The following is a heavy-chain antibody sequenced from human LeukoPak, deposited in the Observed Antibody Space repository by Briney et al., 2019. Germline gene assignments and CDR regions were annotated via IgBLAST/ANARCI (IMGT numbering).Heavy chain of an antibody. J-gene: IGHJ4*02. V-gene: IGHV4-39*07. D-gene: IGHD6-13*01. CDR3: ATLAPIATNYFDY. Sequence: SETLSLTCTVSGGSISSSSYYWGWIRQPPGKGLEWIGSIYYSGSTYYNPSLKSRVTISVDTSKNQFSLKLSSVTAADTAVYYCATLAPIATNYFDYWGQGTLVTVSS. CDR2: IYYSGST. CDR1: GGSISSSSYY.